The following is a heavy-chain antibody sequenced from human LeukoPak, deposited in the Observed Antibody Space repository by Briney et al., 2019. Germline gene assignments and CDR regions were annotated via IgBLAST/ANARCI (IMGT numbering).Heavy chain of an antibody. V-gene: IGHV3-21*01. CDR1: GFTFSSYS. Sequence: PGGSLRLSCAASGFTFSSYSMNWVRQDPGKGLEWVSSISSSSSYIYYADSVKGRFTISRDNAKNSLYLQMNSLRAEDTAVYYCARGVVATISPLDYWGQGTLVTVSS. J-gene: IGHJ4*02. D-gene: IGHD5-12*01. CDR3: ARGVVATISPLDY. CDR2: ISSSSSYI.